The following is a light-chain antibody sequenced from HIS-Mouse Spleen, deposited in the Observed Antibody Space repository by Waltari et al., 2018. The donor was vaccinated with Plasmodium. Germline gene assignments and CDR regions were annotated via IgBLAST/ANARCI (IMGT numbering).Light chain of an antibody. J-gene: IGLJ2*01. CDR1: QSGAKY. CDR2: QDS. CDR3: QAWDSSTVV. Sequence: SYELTQPPSVSVSPRQTASITCSGDQSGAKYACWYQQKPGQSPVLVIYQDSKRPSGIPERFSGSNSGNTATLTISGTQAMDEADYYCQAWDSSTVVFGGGTKLTVL. V-gene: IGLV3-1*01.